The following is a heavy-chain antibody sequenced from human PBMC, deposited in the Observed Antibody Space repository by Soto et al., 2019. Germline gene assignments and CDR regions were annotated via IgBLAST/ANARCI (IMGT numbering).Heavy chain of an antibody. D-gene: IGHD1-20*01. J-gene: IGHJ4*02. CDR1: GFSLSTSGVG. Sequence: QITLKESGPTLVKPTQTLTLTCTFSGFSLSTSGVGVGWIRQPPGKALEWLTVIYWDDKKRYSPSLTSRLANTKDTPKNQVVLTMTNMDPVDTATYYCAHRRINIGFEYWGRGTLVTVSS. CDR2: IYWDDKK. V-gene: IGHV2-5*02. CDR3: AHRRINIGFEY.